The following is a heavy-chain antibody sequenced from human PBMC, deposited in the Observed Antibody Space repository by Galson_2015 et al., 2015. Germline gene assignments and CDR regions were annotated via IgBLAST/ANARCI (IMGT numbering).Heavy chain of an antibody. D-gene: IGHD6-6*01. CDR2: ISYDGCNK. CDR1: GFTFSSYA. Sequence: SLRLSCAASGFTFSSYAMNWVRQAPGKGLEWVAVISYDGCNKFYADSVKGRFTISRDNSKNTLYLQMNSLRPEDTAVYYCARVGGDIAARAWGFFDYWSQGSLVTVSS. V-gene: IGHV3-30*04. CDR3: ARVGGDIAARAWGFFDY. J-gene: IGHJ4*02.